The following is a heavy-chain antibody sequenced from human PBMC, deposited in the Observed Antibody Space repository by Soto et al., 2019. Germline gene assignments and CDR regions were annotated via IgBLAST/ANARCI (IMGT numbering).Heavy chain of an antibody. J-gene: IGHJ4*02. CDR1: GYTFTGYY. Sequence: QVQLVQSGAEVKKPGASVKVSCKASGYTFTGYYMHWVRQAPGQGLEWMGWINPNSGGTNYAQKFQGRVTMTRDTSSSTAYMELSRRRSDDTAVYYCARDRGRMPTVTGRPAGRCCDYWGQGTRVTVSS. CDR2: INPNSGGT. CDR3: ARDRGRMPTVTGRPAGRCCDY. D-gene: IGHD4-4*01. V-gene: IGHV1-2*02.